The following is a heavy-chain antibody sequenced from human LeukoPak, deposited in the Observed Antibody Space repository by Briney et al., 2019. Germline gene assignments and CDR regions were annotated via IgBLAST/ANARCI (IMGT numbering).Heavy chain of an antibody. CDR2: ISSIGST. CDR3: ARDPTTVTKGSDI. CDR1: GGSISSHY. J-gene: IGHJ3*02. D-gene: IGHD4-17*01. Sequence: PSETLSLTCTVSGGSISSHYWSWIRQPPGKGLEWIGYISSIGSTNYNPSLKSRVTISVDTSKNQFSLKLTSVTAADTAVYFCARDPTTVTKGSDIWGQGTMVTVSS. V-gene: IGHV4-59*11.